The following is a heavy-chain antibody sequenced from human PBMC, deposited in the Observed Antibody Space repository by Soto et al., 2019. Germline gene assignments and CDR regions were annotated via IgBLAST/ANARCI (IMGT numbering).Heavy chain of an antibody. V-gene: IGHV4-30-4*01. Sequence: SLTCTVSGGSISSGDYFWNWLRQPPGKGLEWIGYIFYTGNTFYNPSLKSRVTISVDTSKNQFSLRLTSVTAADTAVYYCARDATKFDTSGYYYYFDYWGQGTLVTVSS. J-gene: IGHJ4*02. D-gene: IGHD3-22*01. CDR3: ARDATKFDTSGYYYYFDY. CDR2: IFYTGNT. CDR1: GGSISSGDYF.